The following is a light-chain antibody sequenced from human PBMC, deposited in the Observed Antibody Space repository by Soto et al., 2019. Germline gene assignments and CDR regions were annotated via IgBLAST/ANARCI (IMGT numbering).Light chain of an antibody. J-gene: IGKJ2*01. V-gene: IGKV1-27*01. CDR1: QGISNY. CDR3: QKYNSALYT. Sequence: DIQMTQSPSSLSASVGDRVTITCRASQGISNYLAWYQQKPGNVPKLLIYAASTLQSGVPSRFSGSGSGTDFTLNISSLQPEDVATYYCQKYNSALYTFGQGTKLEIK. CDR2: AAS.